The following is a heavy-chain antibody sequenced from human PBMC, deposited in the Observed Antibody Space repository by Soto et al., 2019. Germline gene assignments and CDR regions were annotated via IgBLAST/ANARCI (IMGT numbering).Heavy chain of an antibody. J-gene: IGHJ6*02. Sequence: QVQLQESGPGLVKPSETLSLTCTVSGGSVSSGSYYWSWIRQPPGKGLEWIGYIYYSGSTNYNPSAKRRVTISVDTSKNQFSLKLSSVTAADTAVYYCASVTRTCISTSCYRYYYGMDVWGQGTTVTVSS. CDR3: ASVTRTCISTSCYRYYYGMDV. CDR2: IYYSGST. CDR1: GGSVSSGSYY. D-gene: IGHD2-2*02. V-gene: IGHV4-61*01.